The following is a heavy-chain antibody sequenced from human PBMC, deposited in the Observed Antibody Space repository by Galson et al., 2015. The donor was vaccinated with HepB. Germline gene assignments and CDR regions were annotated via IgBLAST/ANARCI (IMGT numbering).Heavy chain of an antibody. D-gene: IGHD3-10*01. V-gene: IGHV1-24*01. Sequence: SVKVSCKVSGYTLTDLTMHWVRQAPGKGLEWMGGYDPEDGETIYAQKFQGSVTMTEDTSTDTAYMELSSLRSEDTAVYYCATLGSYYGYHDAFDMWGQGTVVIVSS. J-gene: IGHJ3*02. CDR3: ATLGSYYGYHDAFDM. CDR1: GYTLTDLT. CDR2: YDPEDGET.